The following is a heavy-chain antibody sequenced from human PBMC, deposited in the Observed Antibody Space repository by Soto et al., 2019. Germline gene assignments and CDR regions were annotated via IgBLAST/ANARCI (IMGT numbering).Heavy chain of an antibody. V-gene: IGHV1-69*13. Sequence: ASVKVYCKASGGTFSSYAISWVRQAPGQGLEWMGGIIPIFGTANYAQKFQGRVTITADESTSTAYMELSSLRSEDTAVYYCARKRITMVRGVIITYYYYYYGMDVWGQGTTVTVSS. D-gene: IGHD3-10*01. J-gene: IGHJ6*02. CDR2: IIPIFGTA. CDR1: GGTFSSYA. CDR3: ARKRITMVRGVIITYYYYYYGMDV.